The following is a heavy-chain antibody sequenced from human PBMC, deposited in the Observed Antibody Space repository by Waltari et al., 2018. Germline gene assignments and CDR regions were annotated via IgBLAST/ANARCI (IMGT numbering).Heavy chain of an antibody. CDR1: GYTFTSYA. Sequence: QVQLVQSGSELKKPGASVKVSCKASGYTFTSYAMNWVRQAPGQGLEWMGGINTNPGNPTYAKGFTGRFVFALDTSVSTAYLQISSLKAEDTAVYYCARDLRNVWGSYRYPFDYWGQGTLVTVSS. J-gene: IGHJ4*02. CDR3: ARDLRNVWGSYRYPFDY. D-gene: IGHD3-16*02. V-gene: IGHV7-4-1*02. CDR2: INTNPGNP.